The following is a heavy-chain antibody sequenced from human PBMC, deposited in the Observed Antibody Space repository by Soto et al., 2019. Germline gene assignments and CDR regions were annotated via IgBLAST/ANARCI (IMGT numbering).Heavy chain of an antibody. CDR3: VRQGIWNLHGLVDV. J-gene: IGHJ6*02. CDR2: VYNTGGT. V-gene: IGHV4-59*08. CDR1: SGPSSSHN. Sequence: QVHLQQSGPGLVKPSETLSLTCTVSSGPSSSHNWGWIRQSPGRGLEWIGYVYNTGGTSYNPSLKRRVTISADTSANHISLTLSSVTAADTAIYYCVRQGIWNLHGLVDVWGQGTTVSVSS. D-gene: IGHD1-1*01.